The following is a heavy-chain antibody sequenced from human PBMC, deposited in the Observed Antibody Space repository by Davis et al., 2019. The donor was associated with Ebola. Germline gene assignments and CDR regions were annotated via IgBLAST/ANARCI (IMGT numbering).Heavy chain of an antibody. Sequence: AGSLRLSCAASGFTFSSYAMSWVRQAPGKGLEWVSAISGSGGSTYYADSVKGRFTISRDNSKNTLYLQMNSLRAEDTAVYYCAKLNTVTTWPVVGYWGQGTLVTVSS. J-gene: IGHJ4*02. V-gene: IGHV3-23*01. CDR2: ISGSGGST. CDR3: AKLNTVTTWPVVGY. CDR1: GFTFSSYA. D-gene: IGHD4-11*01.